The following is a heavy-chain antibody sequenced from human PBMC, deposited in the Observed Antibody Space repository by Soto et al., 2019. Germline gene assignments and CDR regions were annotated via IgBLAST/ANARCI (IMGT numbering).Heavy chain of an antibody. D-gene: IGHD2-15*01. Sequence: QVQLQESGPGLVRPSETLSLTCTVSGGSISGNYWSWIRQPPGRGLEWIGYIYYSGSTYVSPSLKSRVTMSVETSENQFFLKLRSVTAADTAVYYCAKTPIGYCSGGTCSNWFDPWGQGTLVNVSS. CDR3: AKTPIGYCSGGTCSNWFDP. CDR2: IYYSGST. CDR1: GGSISGNY. V-gene: IGHV4-59*08. J-gene: IGHJ5*02.